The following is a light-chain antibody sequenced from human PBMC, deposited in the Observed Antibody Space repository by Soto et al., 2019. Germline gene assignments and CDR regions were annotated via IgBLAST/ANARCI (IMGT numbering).Light chain of an antibody. J-gene: IGKJ1*01. CDR3: EQYNNCPRT. CDR2: GAS. CDR1: QTVSSN. V-gene: IGKV3-15*01. Sequence: EIVMTQSPGTLSVSPGESATLSCRASQTVSSNFAWYQQRPGQAPRLLIYGASSRATGIPARFSGSGSGTEFSLPISSLQSEDFALYYCEQYNNCPRTFGQGTKVEI.